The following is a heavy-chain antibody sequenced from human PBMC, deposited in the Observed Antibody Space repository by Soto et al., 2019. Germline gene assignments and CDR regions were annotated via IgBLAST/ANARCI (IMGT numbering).Heavy chain of an antibody. CDR2: IIPIFGTA. D-gene: IGHD2-21*02. Sequence: SVKVSCKASGGTFSSYAISWVRQAPGQGLEWMGGIIPIFGTANYAQKFQGRVTITADESTSTAYMELSSLRSEDTAVYYCARDLAYCGGDCYYLNWFDPWGQGTLVTVSS. V-gene: IGHV1-69*13. J-gene: IGHJ5*02. CDR3: ARDLAYCGGDCYYLNWFDP. CDR1: GGTFSSYA.